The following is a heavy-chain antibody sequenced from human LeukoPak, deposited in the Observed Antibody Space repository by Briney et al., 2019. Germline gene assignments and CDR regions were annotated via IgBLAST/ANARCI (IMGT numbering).Heavy chain of an antibody. V-gene: IGHV3-23*01. J-gene: IGHJ4*02. CDR1: GFTFSRSA. CDR2: ISSSGNT. D-gene: IGHD6-13*01. CDR3: VKGRISEDGLDF. Sequence: GGSLRLSCAASGFTFSRSAMTWVRQTPGKGLDWVSSISSSGNTYYAASVKGRFTISRDNSKNMLYLQVNSLRAEDTAVYYCVKGRISEDGLDFWGQGTLGTVSS.